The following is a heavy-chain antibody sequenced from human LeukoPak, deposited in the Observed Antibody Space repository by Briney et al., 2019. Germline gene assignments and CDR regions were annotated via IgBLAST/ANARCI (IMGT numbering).Heavy chain of an antibody. J-gene: IGHJ5*02. CDR2: IYYSGST. D-gene: IGHD6-19*01. CDR1: GGSISSYY. Sequence: SETLSLTCTVSGGSISSYYWSWIRQPPGKGLERIGYIYYSGSTNYNPSLKSRVTISVDTSKNQFSLKLSSVTAADTAVYYCARHFIARVAVAGNWFDPWGQGTLVSVCS. CDR3: ARHFIARVAVAGNWFDP. V-gene: IGHV4-59*08.